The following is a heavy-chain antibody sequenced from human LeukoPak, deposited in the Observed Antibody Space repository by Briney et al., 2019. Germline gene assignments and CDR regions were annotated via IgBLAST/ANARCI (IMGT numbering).Heavy chain of an antibody. D-gene: IGHD3-22*01. CDR1: GGSISSYY. J-gene: IGHJ4*02. V-gene: IGHV4-4*07. CDR3: ARSDSSGYYYVSYFDY. Sequence: PSETLSLTCTVSGGSISSYYWSWIRQPAGKGLEWIGRIYSSGGTNYNPSLRSRITMSVDTSKNQFSLKLSSVTAADTAVYYCARSDSSGYYYVSYFDYWGQGTLVTVSS. CDR2: IYSSGGT.